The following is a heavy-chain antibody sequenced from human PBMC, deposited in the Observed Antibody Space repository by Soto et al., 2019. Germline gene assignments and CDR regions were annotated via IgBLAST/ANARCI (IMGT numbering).Heavy chain of an antibody. J-gene: IGHJ4*02. V-gene: IGHV3-33*01. CDR2: IWYDGSNT. Sequence: GESRKISCAASVFIFSSFGMHWVRQAPGKGLEWVAQIWYDGSNTYYADSVKGRFTISRDNCSNTLYLQMNSLRAEETAVYHCLRGLRGSGGHFDYSGQGTPVTVSS. CDR1: VFIFSSFG. CDR3: LRGLRGSGGHFDY. D-gene: IGHD2-15*01.